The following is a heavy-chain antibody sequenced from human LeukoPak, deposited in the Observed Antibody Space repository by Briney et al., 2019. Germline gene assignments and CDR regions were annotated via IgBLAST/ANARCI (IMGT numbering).Heavy chain of an antibody. CDR1: GYTFTGYY. J-gene: IGHJ3*02. Sequence: ASVKVSCKASGYTFTGYYMHWVRQAPGQGPEWMGWINPNSGGTNYAQKFQGRVTMTRDTSISTAYMELSRLRSDDTAVYYCAREGVSGDAFDIWGQGTMVTVSS. D-gene: IGHD2-8*01. CDR2: INPNSGGT. V-gene: IGHV1-2*02. CDR3: AREGVSGDAFDI.